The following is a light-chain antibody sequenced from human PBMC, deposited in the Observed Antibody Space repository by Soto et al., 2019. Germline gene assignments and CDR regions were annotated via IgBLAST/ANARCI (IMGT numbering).Light chain of an antibody. CDR2: DGS. V-gene: IGKV3D-20*01. J-gene: IGKJ4*01. CDR1: QSVRSSY. Sequence: EIVLTQSPVTLSLSPGDRATLSCGASQSVRSSYVAWYQQKAGLAPRLLIYDGSSRASGIPDRFSGSGSGTHFTLTIGRLEPEDFAVYYCQQYDNSAPLSFGGGTKVEMK. CDR3: QQYDNSAPLS.